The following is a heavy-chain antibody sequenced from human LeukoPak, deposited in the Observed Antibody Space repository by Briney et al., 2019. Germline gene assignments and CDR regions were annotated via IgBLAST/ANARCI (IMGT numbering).Heavy chain of an antibody. CDR3: ARARYPVIAFDI. Sequence: SETLSLTCTVSGYSISSGYYWGWIRQPPGKGLEWIGSIYHSGSTYYNPSLKSRVTISVDTSKNQFSLKLSSVTAADTAVYYCARARYPVIAFDIWGQGAMVTVSS. CDR1: GYSISSGYY. J-gene: IGHJ3*02. V-gene: IGHV4-38-2*02. CDR2: IYHSGST. D-gene: IGHD1-1*01.